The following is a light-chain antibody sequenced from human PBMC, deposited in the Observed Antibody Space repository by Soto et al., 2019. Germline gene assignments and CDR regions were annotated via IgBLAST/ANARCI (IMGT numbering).Light chain of an antibody. Sequence: QSLLTQPPSASGSPGQSVTISCTGTSSDVGGYNYVSWYQHHPDKAPKLIIYEVYKRPSGVPDRFSGSKSGNTASLTVSGLQAEDEAEYYCSSYAASDSFVVFGGGTKVTVL. V-gene: IGLV2-8*01. J-gene: IGLJ2*01. CDR2: EVY. CDR1: SSDVGGYNY. CDR3: SSYAASDSFVV.